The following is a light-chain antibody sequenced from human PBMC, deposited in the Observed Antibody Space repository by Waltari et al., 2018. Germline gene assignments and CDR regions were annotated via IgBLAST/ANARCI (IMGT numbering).Light chain of an antibody. CDR2: QTS. CDR1: QSIGIY. V-gene: IGKV3-20*01. J-gene: IGKJ1*01. Sequence: EIVLTQSPGTLSLSPGESATLSCRASQSIGIYLAWYQQKPGQAPRLRMYQTSSRATGIPDRFSGSGSGTDFSITISRLEPEDFAVYYCQKYESLPATFGQGTKVEIK. CDR3: QKYESLPAT.